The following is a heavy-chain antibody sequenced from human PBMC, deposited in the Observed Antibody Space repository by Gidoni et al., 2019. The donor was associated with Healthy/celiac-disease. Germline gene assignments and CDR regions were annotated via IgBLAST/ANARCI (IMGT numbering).Heavy chain of an antibody. Sequence: GLSWVSYISSSGSTIYYADSVKGRFTIATDNAKNSLDLQMNGLRADDTAVYYCARVGGRCSGGSSYADSGGQGTLVTVSS. CDR3: ARVGGRCSGGSSYADS. J-gene: IGHJ4*02. D-gene: IGHD2-15*01. V-gene: IGHV3-11*01. CDR2: ISSSGSTI.